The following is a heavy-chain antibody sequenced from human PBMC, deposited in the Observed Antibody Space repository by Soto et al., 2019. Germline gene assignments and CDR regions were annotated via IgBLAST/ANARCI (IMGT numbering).Heavy chain of an antibody. Sequence: GGSLRLSCAASGFTFSSYGMHWVRQAPGKGLEWVAVIWYDGSNKYYADSVKGRFTISRDNSKNTLYLQMNSLRAEDTAVYYCARVRSPNYDFWSGQRLDAFDIWGQGTMVTVSS. V-gene: IGHV3-33*01. D-gene: IGHD3-3*01. CDR1: GFTFSSYG. J-gene: IGHJ3*02. CDR2: IWYDGSNK. CDR3: ARVRSPNYDFWSGQRLDAFDI.